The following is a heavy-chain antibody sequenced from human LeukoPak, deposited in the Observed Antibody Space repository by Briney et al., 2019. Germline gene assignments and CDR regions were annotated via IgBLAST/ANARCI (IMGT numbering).Heavy chain of an antibody. CDR1: GYTFTNYY. D-gene: IGHD5-24*01. V-gene: IGHV1-46*01. CDR3: ARVRRDGYNNYRAFDI. J-gene: IGHJ3*02. CDR2: INPSGGST. Sequence: ASVKVSCKASGYTFTNYYIHWVRQAPGQGLEWMGIINPSGGSTSYAQKFQGRVTMTRDMSTSTVYMELSSLRSEDTAVYYCARVRRDGYNNYRAFDIWGQGTMVTVSS.